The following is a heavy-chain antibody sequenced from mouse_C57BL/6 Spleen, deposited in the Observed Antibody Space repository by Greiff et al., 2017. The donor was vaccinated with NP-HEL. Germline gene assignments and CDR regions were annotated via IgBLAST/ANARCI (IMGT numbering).Heavy chain of an antibody. CDR1: GFSLTSYG. CDR2: IWRGGST. D-gene: IGHD2-4*01. V-gene: IGHV2-5*01. J-gene: IGHJ4*01. Sequence: VKLMESGPGLVQPSQSLSITCTVSGFSLTSYGVHWVRQSPGKGLEWLGVIWRGGSTDYNAAFMSRLSITKDNSKSQVFFKMNSLQADDHAIYYCAPNYDYDGGYAMDYWGQGTSVTVSS. CDR3: APNYDYDGGYAMDY.